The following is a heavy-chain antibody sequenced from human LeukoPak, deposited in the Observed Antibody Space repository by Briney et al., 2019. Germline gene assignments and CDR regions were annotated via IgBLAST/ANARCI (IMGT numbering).Heavy chain of an antibody. Sequence: PGGSLRLSCAASGFTFSSYEMNWVRQAPGKGLEWVSYITSSGSTTYYADSVKGRFTISRDNAKNSLYLQMNSLRAEDTAVYYCAANSDDYSGMNVWGQGTTVTVSS. CDR2: ITSSGSTT. CDR1: GFTFSSYE. J-gene: IGHJ6*02. CDR3: AANSDDYSGMNV. D-gene: IGHD4/OR15-4a*01. V-gene: IGHV3-48*03.